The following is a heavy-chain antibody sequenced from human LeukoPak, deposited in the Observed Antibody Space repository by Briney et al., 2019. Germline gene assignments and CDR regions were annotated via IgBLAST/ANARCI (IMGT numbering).Heavy chain of an antibody. CDR3: ARWGRALQPDFDY. CDR2: IYYSGST. Sequence: SETLSLTCTVSGGSISSSSYYWGWIRPPPGKGLEWIGSIYYSGSTYYNPSLKSRVTISVDTSKNQFSLKLSSVTAADTAVYYCARWGRALQPDFDYWGQGTLVTVSS. V-gene: IGHV4-39*07. D-gene: IGHD1-26*01. CDR1: GGSISSSSYY. J-gene: IGHJ4*02.